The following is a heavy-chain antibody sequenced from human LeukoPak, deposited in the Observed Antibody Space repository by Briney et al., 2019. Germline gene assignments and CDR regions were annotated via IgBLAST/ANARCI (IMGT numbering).Heavy chain of an antibody. Sequence: SVKLSCKASGFTFTSSAMQWVRQGRGQRLEWIGWIVVGSGNTNYAQKFQERVTITRDMSTSTAYMELSSLRSEDTAVYYCAALGKSTGTTPYYYGMDVWGQGTTVTVSS. CDR2: IVVGSGNT. D-gene: IGHD1-7*01. CDR1: GFTFTSSA. J-gene: IGHJ6*02. CDR3: AALGKSTGTTPYYYGMDV. V-gene: IGHV1-58*02.